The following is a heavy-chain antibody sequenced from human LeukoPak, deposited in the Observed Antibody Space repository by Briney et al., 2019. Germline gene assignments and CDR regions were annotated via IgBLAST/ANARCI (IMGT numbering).Heavy chain of an antibody. D-gene: IGHD3-3*01. V-gene: IGHV3-48*03. CDR1: GFTFSSYE. J-gene: IGHJ6*02. CDR3: ARKAFDFWSGYDYGMDV. Sequence: GGSLRLSCAASGFTFSSYEMNWVRQAPGKGLEWVSYISSSGSTIYYADSVKGRFTISRDNAKNSLYLQMNSLRAEDTAVYYCARKAFDFWSGYDYGMDVWGQGTTVTVSS. CDR2: ISSSGSTI.